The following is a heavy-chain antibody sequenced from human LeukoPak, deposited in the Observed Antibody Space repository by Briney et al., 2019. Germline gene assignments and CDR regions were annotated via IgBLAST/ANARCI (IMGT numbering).Heavy chain of an antibody. J-gene: IGHJ4*02. CDR2: INPSGGST. CDR3: ARDLEGYCSSTSCYLLY. Sequence: ASVKVSCKASGYTFTSYYMHWVRQAPGQGLEWMGIINPSGGSTSYAQKCQGRVTMTRHTSTSTVYMELSSLRSEDTAVYYCARDLEGYCSSTSCYLLYWGQGTLVTVSS. V-gene: IGHV1-46*01. CDR1: GYTFTSYY. D-gene: IGHD2-2*01.